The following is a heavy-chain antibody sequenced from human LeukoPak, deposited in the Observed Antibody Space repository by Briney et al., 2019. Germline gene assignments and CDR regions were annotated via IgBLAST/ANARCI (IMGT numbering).Heavy chain of an antibody. V-gene: IGHV3-7*01. D-gene: IGHD6-19*01. Sequence: PGGSLRLSCAASGFTFSRFWMTWVRQAPGKGPEWVANIKQDGSEKYYVDSVKGRFTISRDNAKNSLYLQMNSLRVEDTAVYYCAGSGWQVYLDYWGQGTLVTVSS. CDR3: AGSGWQVYLDY. CDR1: GFTFSRFW. J-gene: IGHJ4*02. CDR2: IKQDGSEK.